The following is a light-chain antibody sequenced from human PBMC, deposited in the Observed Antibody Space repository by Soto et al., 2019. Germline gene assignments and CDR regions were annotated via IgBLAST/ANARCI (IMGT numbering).Light chain of an antibody. CDR2: EVS. CDR1: SSDIGNYNY. J-gene: IGLJ2*01. Sequence: QSVLTQPASVSGSPGQSITISCTGTSSDIGNYNYVSWYQHHPGKAPKLIIYEVSNRPSGVSNRFSGSKSGNTASLTISGLQAEDEADYYCSSYTTSSTLAFGGGTKVTVL. CDR3: SSYTTSSTLA. V-gene: IGLV2-14*01.